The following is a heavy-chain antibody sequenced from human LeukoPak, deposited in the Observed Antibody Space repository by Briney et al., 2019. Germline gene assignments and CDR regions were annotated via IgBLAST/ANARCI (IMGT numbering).Heavy chain of an antibody. CDR3: ARGRVYFRDLTSLRGVIPFDS. CDR1: GGSLTNHW. V-gene: IGHV4-34*01. J-gene: IGHJ4*02. D-gene: IGHD3-10*01. Sequence: SETLSLTCAVTGGSLTNHWWTWIRQSAGRGLEWVGEINHSGHTNYNPSFESRLTVSIDKSKNQFSLRLSSVTAADTAIYYCARGRVYFRDLTSLRGVIPFDSWGQGTPVIVSS. CDR2: INHSGHT.